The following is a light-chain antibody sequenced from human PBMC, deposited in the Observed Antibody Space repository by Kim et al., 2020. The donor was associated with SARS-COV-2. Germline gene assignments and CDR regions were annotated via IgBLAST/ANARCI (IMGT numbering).Light chain of an antibody. Sequence: PAAVGDRVIIPCRASQSLSGWLAWYQQKPGKALKLLIYKTSRLETGVPSRFSGSGSETDFTLTISSLQPDDFATYYCQQYNHYSTFGQGTKVDIK. J-gene: IGKJ1*01. V-gene: IGKV1-5*03. CDR1: QSLSGW. CDR3: QQYNHYST. CDR2: KTS.